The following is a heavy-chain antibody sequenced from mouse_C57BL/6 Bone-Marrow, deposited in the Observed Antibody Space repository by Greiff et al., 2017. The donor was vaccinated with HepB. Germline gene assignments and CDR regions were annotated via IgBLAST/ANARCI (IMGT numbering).Heavy chain of an antibody. J-gene: IGHJ1*03. D-gene: IGHD1-1*01. CDR3: ARGPPITTVVATNNWYFDV. V-gene: IGHV5-4*03. CDR1: GFTFSSYA. Sequence: EVMLVESGGGLVKPGGSLKLSCAASGFTFSSYAMSWVRQTPEKRLEWVATISDGGSYTYYPDNVKGRFTISRDNAKNNLYLQMSHLKSEDTAMYYCARGPPITTVVATNNWYFDVWGTGTTVTVSS. CDR2: ISDGGSYT.